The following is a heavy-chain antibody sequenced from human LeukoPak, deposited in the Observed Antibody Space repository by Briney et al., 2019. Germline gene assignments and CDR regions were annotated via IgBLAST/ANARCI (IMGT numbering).Heavy chain of an antibody. CDR3: ARGCGNYCHWFDS. J-gene: IGHJ5*01. CDR2: ISSSSSYI. V-gene: IGHV3-21*06. Sequence: GGSLRLSCAASGFTFSGYSMNWVRQAPGKGLEWVSSISSSSSYIYYADSVKGRFTISRDNPRNSLFLQMDSLRAEDTAVYYCARGCGNYCHWFDSWGQGTLVTVSS. D-gene: IGHD3-22*01. CDR1: GFTFSGYS.